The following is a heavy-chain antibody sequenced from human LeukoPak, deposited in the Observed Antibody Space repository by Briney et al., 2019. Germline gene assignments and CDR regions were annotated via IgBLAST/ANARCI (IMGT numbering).Heavy chain of an antibody. CDR3: VKEGITTTDN. D-gene: IGHD1-1*01. CDR2: ISYDGSNK. CDR1: GFTFSSYA. Sequence: GGSLRLSCAASGFTFSSYAMHWVRQAPGKGLEWVAVISYDGSNKYYADSVKGRFTISRDNSKNTLYLQMNSLRAEDTAVYYCVKEGITTTDNWGQGTLVTVSS. J-gene: IGHJ4*02. V-gene: IGHV3-30-3*01.